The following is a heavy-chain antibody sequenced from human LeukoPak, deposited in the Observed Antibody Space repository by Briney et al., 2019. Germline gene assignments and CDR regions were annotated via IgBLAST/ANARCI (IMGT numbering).Heavy chain of an antibody. CDR3: ARFRHVAVAGTPHFDF. J-gene: IGHJ4*02. CDR1: GHTFTDYH. D-gene: IGHD6-19*01. CDR2: INPNSGGT. Sequence: ASVKVSCKASGHTFTDYHIHWVPQAPGQGLEWMGWINPNSGGTNYAEKFHGRVTMTRDTSITTAYMELSGLRSADTAVYYCARFRHVAVAGTPHFDFWGQGTLVTVSS. V-gene: IGHV1-2*02.